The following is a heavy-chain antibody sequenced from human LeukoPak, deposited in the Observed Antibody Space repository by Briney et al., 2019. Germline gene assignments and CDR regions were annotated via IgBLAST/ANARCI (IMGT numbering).Heavy chain of an antibody. Sequence: PSETLSLTCAVYGGSFSGYYWSWIRRPPGKGLEWIGEINHSGSTNYNPSLKSRVTISVDTSKNQFSLKLSSVTAADTAVYYCAREDAYYYGSGSYRIFDYWGQGTLVTVSS. J-gene: IGHJ4*02. CDR1: GGSFSGYY. CDR2: INHSGST. D-gene: IGHD3-10*01. CDR3: AREDAYYYGSGSYRIFDY. V-gene: IGHV4-34*01.